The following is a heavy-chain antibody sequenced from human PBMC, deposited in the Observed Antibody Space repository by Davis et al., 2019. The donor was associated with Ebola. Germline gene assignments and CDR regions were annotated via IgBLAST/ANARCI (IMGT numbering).Heavy chain of an antibody. V-gene: IGHV1-2*02. J-gene: IGHJ6*02. CDR3: ARGTAVHYDFWSGYYLSYYYYGMDV. CDR2: INPNSGGT. CDR1: GYTFTGYY. D-gene: IGHD3-3*01. Sequence: ASVKVSCKASGYTFTGYYMHWVRQAPGQGLEWMGWINPNSGGTNYAQKFQGRVTMTRDTSISTAYMELSRLRSDDTAVYYCARGTAVHYDFWSGYYLSYYYYGMDVWGQGTMVTVSS.